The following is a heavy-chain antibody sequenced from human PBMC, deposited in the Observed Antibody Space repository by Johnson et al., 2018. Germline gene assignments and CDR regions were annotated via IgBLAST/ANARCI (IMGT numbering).Heavy chain of an antibody. CDR3: AKDSSRGPGYYYYRDV. D-gene: IGHD3/OR15-3a*01. V-gene: IGHV3-30*18. CDR1: GFTFSSYG. Sequence: QVQLVQSGGGVVQPGRSXRLSCAASGFTFSSYGMHWVRQAPGKGLEWVAVISYDGSNKYYADSVKGRFTISRDNSKNTLYLQRNSLRAEDTAVYYCAKDSSRGPGYYYYRDVWGKGTTVTVSS. J-gene: IGHJ6*03. CDR2: ISYDGSNK.